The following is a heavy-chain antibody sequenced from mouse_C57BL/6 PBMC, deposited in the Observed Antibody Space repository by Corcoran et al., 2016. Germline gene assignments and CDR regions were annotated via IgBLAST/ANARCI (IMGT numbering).Heavy chain of an antibody. CDR2: INPNNGGT. J-gene: IGHJ4*01. Sequence: EVQLQQSGPELVKPGASVKISCKASGYTFTDYYMNWVKQSHGKSLEWIGDINPNNGGTSYNQKFKGKATLTVDKSSSTAYMELRSLTSEDSAVYYCARCSSGYGAMDYWGQGTSVTVSS. CDR1: GYTFTDYY. V-gene: IGHV1-26*01. CDR3: ARCSSGYGAMDY. D-gene: IGHD3-2*02.